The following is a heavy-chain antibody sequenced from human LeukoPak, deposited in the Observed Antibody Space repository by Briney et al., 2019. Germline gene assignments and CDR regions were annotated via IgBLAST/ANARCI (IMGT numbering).Heavy chain of an antibody. CDR3: ARDRAFGSMVRGVIGWFDP. CDR1: GFTLSSYW. V-gene: IGHV3-74*01. CDR2: INSDGSST. Sequence: PGGSLRLSCAASGFTLSSYWMHWVRQAPGKGLMWVSRINSDGSSTNYADSVKGRFTISRDNSKNTLYLQMNSLRAEDTAVYYCARDRAFGSMVRGVIGWFDPWGQGTLVTVSS. D-gene: IGHD3-10*01. J-gene: IGHJ5*02.